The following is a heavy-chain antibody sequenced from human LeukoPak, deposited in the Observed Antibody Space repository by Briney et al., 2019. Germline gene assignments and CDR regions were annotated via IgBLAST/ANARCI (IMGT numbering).Heavy chain of an antibody. CDR1: GGSFSGYY. J-gene: IGHJ4*02. CDR3: ASSDYYDSSGYYFDY. V-gene: IGHV4-59*10. D-gene: IGHD3-22*01. Sequence: PSETLSLTCAVYGGSFSGYYWSRIRQPPGKGLEWIGRIYTSGSTNYNPSLKSRVTMSVDTSKNQFSLKLSSVTAADTAVYYCASSDYYDSSGYYFDYWGQGTLVTVSS. CDR2: IYTSGST.